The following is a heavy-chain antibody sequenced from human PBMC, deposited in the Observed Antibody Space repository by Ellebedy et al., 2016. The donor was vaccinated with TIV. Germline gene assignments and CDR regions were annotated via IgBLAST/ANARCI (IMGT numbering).Heavy chain of an antibody. CDR3: ARGGELWFRSDGDLDY. D-gene: IGHD5-18*01. Sequence: ASVKVSXXASGYTFTSYDINWVRQATGQGLEWMGWMNPNSGNTGYAQEFQGRVTMTRNTSISTAYMELSSLRAEDTAVYYCARGGELWFRSDGDLDYWGQGTLVTVSS. V-gene: IGHV1-8*01. CDR1: GYTFTSYD. J-gene: IGHJ4*02. CDR2: MNPNSGNT.